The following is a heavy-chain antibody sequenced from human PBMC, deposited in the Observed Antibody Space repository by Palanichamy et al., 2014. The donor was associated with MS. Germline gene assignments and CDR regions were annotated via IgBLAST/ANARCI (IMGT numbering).Heavy chain of an antibody. V-gene: IGHV4-34*01. J-gene: IGHJ4*02. CDR1: GGSFSGYY. CDR3: ARGGLYSSGWYPRYYFGY. D-gene: IGHD6-19*01. Sequence: QVQLQQWGAGLLKPSETLSLTCAVYGGSFSGYYWSWIRQPPGKGLEWIGEINHSGSTNYNPSLKSRVTISVDTSKNQFSLKLSSVTAADTAVYYCARGGLYSSGWYPRYYFGYWGQGTLVTVSS. CDR2: INHSGST.